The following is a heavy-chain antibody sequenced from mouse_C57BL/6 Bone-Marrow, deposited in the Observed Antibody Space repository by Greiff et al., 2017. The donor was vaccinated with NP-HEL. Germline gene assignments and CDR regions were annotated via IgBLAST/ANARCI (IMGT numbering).Heavy chain of an antibody. J-gene: IGHJ2*01. CDR3: TRRPLYFDY. Sequence: LVESGAELVRPGASVTLSCKASGYTFTDYEMHWVKQTPVHGLEWIGAIDPETGGTAYNQKFKGKAILTADKSSSTAYMELRSLTSEDSAVYYCTRRPLYFDYWGQGTTLTVSS. CDR2: IDPETGGT. CDR1: GYTFTDYE. V-gene: IGHV1-15*01.